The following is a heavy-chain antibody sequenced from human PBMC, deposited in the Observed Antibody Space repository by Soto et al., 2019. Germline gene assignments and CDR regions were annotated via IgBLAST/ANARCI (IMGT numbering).Heavy chain of an antibody. CDR2: ISDSSSYI. V-gene: IGHV3-21*01. CDR3: ARMGAGYCVSISCYPSPTMGYGMDV. Sequence: GGSLRLSCAASGFTFSTYTMNWVRQAPGKXLEWVSSISDSSSYIYYADSLKGRFTISRDNAKNSLYLQMNSLRAEDTAVYYCARMGAGYCVSISCYPSPTMGYGMDVWGQGSTVTVSS. J-gene: IGHJ6*02. D-gene: IGHD2-2*01. CDR1: GFTFSTYT.